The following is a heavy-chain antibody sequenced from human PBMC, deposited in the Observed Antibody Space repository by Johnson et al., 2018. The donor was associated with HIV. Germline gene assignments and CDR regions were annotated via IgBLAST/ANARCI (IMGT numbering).Heavy chain of an antibody. CDR3: ARRSSSWDAFDI. CDR1: GFTFSDNY. V-gene: IGHV3-11*04. J-gene: IGHJ3*02. D-gene: IGHD6-13*01. CDR2: ISSSGSTI. Sequence: VQLVESGGGLVKSGGSLRLSCAASGFTFSDNYMSWIRQAPGKGLEWVSYISSSGSTIYYADSVKGRFTISRDNAKNSLYLQMNSLRAGDTAVYYCARRSSSWDAFDIWGQGTMVTVSS.